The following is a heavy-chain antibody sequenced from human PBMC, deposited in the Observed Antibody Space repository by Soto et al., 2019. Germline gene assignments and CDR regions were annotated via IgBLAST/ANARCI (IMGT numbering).Heavy chain of an antibody. Sequence: SETLSLTCTVSGGSISSYYWSWIRQPPGKGLEWIGYIYYSGGTNYNPSLKSRVTISVDTSKNQFSLKLSSVTAADTAVYYCARRYGASFDYWGQGTLVTVSS. V-gene: IGHV4-59*01. CDR3: ARRYGASFDY. J-gene: IGHJ4*02. D-gene: IGHD4-17*01. CDR1: GGSISSYY. CDR2: IYYSGGT.